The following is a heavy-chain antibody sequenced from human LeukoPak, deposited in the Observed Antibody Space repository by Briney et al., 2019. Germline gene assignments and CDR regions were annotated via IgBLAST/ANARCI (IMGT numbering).Heavy chain of an antibody. V-gene: IGHV4-34*01. CDR2: INHSGST. D-gene: IGHD6-13*01. J-gene: IGHJ6*02. Sequence: SETLSLTCAVYGGSFSGYYWSWIRQPPGKGLEWIGEINHSGSTNYNPSLKSRVTISVDTSKNQFSLKLSSVTAADTAVYYCARNAGGQQLFYYYYGMDVWGQGTTVTVSS. CDR3: ARNAGGQQLFYYYYGMDV. CDR1: GGSFSGYY.